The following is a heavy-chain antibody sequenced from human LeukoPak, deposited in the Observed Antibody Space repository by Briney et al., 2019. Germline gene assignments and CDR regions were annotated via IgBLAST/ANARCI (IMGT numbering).Heavy chain of an antibody. D-gene: IGHD1-20*01. Sequence: MPSETLSLTCTVSGGSISSSSYYWGWIRQPPGKGLEWIGSIYYSGSTYYNPSLKSRVTISVDTSKNQFSLKLSSVTAADTALYYCARGNWNYDDYWGQGTLVTVSS. CDR3: ARGNWNYDDY. CDR2: IYYSGST. J-gene: IGHJ4*02. CDR1: GGSISSSSYY. V-gene: IGHV4-39*07.